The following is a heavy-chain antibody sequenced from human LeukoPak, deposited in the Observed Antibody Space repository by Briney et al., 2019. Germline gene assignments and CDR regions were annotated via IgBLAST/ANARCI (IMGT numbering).Heavy chain of an antibody. CDR3: ARPVAAALGYFDY. V-gene: IGHV3-66*01. D-gene: IGHD6-13*01. Sequence: GGSLRLSCAASGFTVSSNYMSWVRQAPGKGLEWVSVIYSGGSTYYADSVKGRFTISRDNSKNTLYLQMNSLRAEDTAVYYCARPVAAALGYFDYWGQGTLVTVSS. CDR1: GFTVSSNY. CDR2: IYSGGST. J-gene: IGHJ4*02.